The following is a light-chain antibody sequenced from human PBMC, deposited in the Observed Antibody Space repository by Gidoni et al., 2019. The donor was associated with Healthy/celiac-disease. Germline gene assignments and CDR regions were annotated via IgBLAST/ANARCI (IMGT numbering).Light chain of an antibody. CDR2: GAS. Sequence: EIVMTQTPATLTVTTGERATLSCRASQSVSSNLAWYQQKPGQAPRLLLYGASTRATGIPAMFSGSGSGTEFTLTISSLHSEDFAVYYCQQYNNWPPLTFGGGTKVEIK. CDR3: QQYNNWPPLT. J-gene: IGKJ4*01. V-gene: IGKV3-15*01. CDR1: QSVSSN.